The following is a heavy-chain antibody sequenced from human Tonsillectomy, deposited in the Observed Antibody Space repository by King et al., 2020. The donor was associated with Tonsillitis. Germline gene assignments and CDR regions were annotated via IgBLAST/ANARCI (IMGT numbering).Heavy chain of an antibody. CDR1: GYSISSGAW. Sequence: QLQESGPGLVKPSDTLSLTCDVSGYSISSGAWWGWIRQPPGKGLQWIGSIHHGGNSYYNPSLQSRVTISVDTSRNQFSLRLSSVAAADTAVYHCARSLYSIAGAERYFDSWGQGTLVAVSS. V-gene: IGHV4-38-2*01. J-gene: IGHJ4*02. D-gene: IGHD6-13*01. CDR3: ARSLYSIAGAERYFDS. CDR2: IHHGGNS.